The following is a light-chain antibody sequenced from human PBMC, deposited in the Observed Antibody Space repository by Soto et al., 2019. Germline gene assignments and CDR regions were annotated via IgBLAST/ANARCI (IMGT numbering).Light chain of an antibody. CDR2: GAS. Sequence: EIVLTQSPGTLSLSPGERATLSCRASQSVSSSYLAWYQQKPGQAPRLLIYGASSRATGIADRFSGSGSGRDFTLTISRLEPEDFAVYYCQQYGSSPLYTFGQGTKLEIK. CDR1: QSVSSSY. CDR3: QQYGSSPLYT. J-gene: IGKJ2*01. V-gene: IGKV3-20*01.